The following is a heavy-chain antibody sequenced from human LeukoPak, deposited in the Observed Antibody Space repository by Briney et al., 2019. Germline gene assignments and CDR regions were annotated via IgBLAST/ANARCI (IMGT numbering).Heavy chain of an antibody. D-gene: IGHD6-13*01. CDR3: AREEPDIAAAGPGIDY. V-gene: IGHV3-48*01. J-gene: IGHJ4*02. CDR2: ISSSSSTI. Sequence: GGSLRLSYAASGFTFSSYSMNWVRQAPGKGLEWVSYISSSSSTIYYADSVKGRFTISRDNAKSSLYLQMNSLRAEDTAVYYCAREEPDIAAAGPGIDYWGQGTLVTVSS. CDR1: GFTFSSYS.